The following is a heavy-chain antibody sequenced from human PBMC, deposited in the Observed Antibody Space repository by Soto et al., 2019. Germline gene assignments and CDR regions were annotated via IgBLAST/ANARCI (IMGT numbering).Heavy chain of an antibody. CDR3: ARAPAYYDSSGYYPFDY. CDR1: GGTFSSYA. D-gene: IGHD3-22*01. J-gene: IGHJ4*02. Sequence: QVQLVQSGAEVKKPGSSVKVSCKASGGTFSSYAISWVRQAPGQGLEWMGGIIPIFGTANYAQKFQGRVTITADESTSTAYMGLSSLRSEDTAVYYCARAPAYYDSSGYYPFDYWGQGTLVTVSS. V-gene: IGHV1-69*01. CDR2: IIPIFGTA.